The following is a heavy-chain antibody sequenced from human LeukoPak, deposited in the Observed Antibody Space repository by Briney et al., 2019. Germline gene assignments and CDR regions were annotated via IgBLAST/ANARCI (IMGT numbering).Heavy chain of an antibody. CDR1: GFTFSGYA. CDR3: AREVDYYYGMDV. D-gene: IGHD2-15*01. V-gene: IGHV3-30-3*01. Sequence: GRSLRLSCAASGFTFSGYAMHWVRQAPGEGLEWVAVISYDGSNKYYADSVKGRFTISRDNSKNTLYLQMNSLRAEDTAVYYCAREVDYYYGMDVWGQGTTVTVSS. CDR2: ISYDGSNK. J-gene: IGHJ6*02.